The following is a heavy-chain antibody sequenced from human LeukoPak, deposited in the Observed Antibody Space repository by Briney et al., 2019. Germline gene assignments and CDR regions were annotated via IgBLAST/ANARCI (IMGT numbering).Heavy chain of an antibody. V-gene: IGHV3-30*02. CDR2: IQSDGSYK. CDR3: ATHCSGTTCHRDY. CDR1: GFTFSSPA. D-gene: IGHD2-2*01. J-gene: IGHJ4*02. Sequence: PGGSLRLSCAASGFTFSSPAMHWVRQAPGKGLECVAFIQSDGSYKHYSDSVKGRFTISRDNSKNTLYLEMNSLRVVDTGVYYCATHCSGTTCHRDYWGQGTLVTVSS.